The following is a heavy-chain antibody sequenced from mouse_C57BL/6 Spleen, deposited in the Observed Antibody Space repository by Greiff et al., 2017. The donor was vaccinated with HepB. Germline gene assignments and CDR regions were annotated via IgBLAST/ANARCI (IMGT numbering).Heavy chain of an antibody. CDR1: GYTFTSYW. J-gene: IGHJ4*01. CDR2: IDPSDSET. V-gene: IGHV1-52*01. Sequence: QVHVKQPGAELVRPGSSVKLSCKASGYTFTSYWMHWVKQRPIQGLEWIGNIDPSDSETHYNQKFKDKATLTVDKSSSTAYMQLSSLTSEDSAVYYCARWGDYDGMDYWGQGTSVTVSS. CDR3: ARWGDYDGMDY.